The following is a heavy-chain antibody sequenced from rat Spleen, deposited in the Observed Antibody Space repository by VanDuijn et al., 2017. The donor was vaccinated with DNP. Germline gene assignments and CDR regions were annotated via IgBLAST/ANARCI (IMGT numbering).Heavy chain of an antibody. CDR1: GFSVSDYY. Sequence: EVQLVESGGGLVQPGRSMTLSCAASGFSVSDYYMAWVRQAQSTGLEWVASISTGRGTTYYRDSVTGRLTISRDNAKSTLYLQMDSLRSEDTATYYCARRYYGYNYFDYWGQGTLVTVSS. CDR2: ISTGRGTT. D-gene: IGHD1-9*01. V-gene: IGHV5-25*01. J-gene: IGHJ3*01. CDR3: ARRYYGYNYFDY.